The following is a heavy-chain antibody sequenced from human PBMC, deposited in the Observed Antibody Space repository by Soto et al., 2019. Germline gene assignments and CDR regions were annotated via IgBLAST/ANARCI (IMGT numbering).Heavy chain of an antibody. CDR1: GYTFTSYG. V-gene: IGHV1-18*01. CDR3: ARCWGEY. CDR2: ISGYNGNT. J-gene: IGHJ4*02. D-gene: IGHD3-10*01. Sequence: VQLVQSGSEVKIPGASVKVSCKASGYTFTSYGISWVRQDPGQGLEWLGWISGYNGNTKYAQKFQGRVTMTTDTSTSTAYMELGSLGSDDTDMYYCARCWGEYWGQGNLVTVSS.